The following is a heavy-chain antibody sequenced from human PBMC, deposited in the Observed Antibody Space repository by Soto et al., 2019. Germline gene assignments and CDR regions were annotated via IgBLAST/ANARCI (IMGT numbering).Heavy chain of an antibody. CDR2: IYYTGKT. CDR1: GDYIHVGGYY. J-gene: IGHJ5*02. Sequence: KPSETLSLTCSVSGDYIHVGGYYWTWIRQRPGKGLEWMGYIYYTGKTYYNPSLEGRLTMSVDRSKNQFSLRLDTVTAADTAVYFCGRDLTSNANCIDPWGQGTLVTVSS. CDR3: GRDLTSNANCIDP. V-gene: IGHV4-30-4*01. D-gene: IGHD2-2*01.